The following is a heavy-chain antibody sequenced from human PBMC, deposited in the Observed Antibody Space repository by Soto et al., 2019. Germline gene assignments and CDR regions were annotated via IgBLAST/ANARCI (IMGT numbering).Heavy chain of an antibody. CDR2: IYQSGST. D-gene: IGHD3-22*01. Sequence: QMHLQESGSGLVKPSQTLSLTCAVSGGSLSSSAYSWSWIRQPPGKGLEWIGFIYQSGSTYYNPSLKSRVTMSLDRPKNQFSLKRSSVTAADTAVYYCARELLFYDSDGFSWDDAFDIWGQGTMVTVSS. CDR1: GGSLSSSAYS. V-gene: IGHV4-30-2*01. CDR3: ARELLFYDSDGFSWDDAFDI. J-gene: IGHJ3*02.